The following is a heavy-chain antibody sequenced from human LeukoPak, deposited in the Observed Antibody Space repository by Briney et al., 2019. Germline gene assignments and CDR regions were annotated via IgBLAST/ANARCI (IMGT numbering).Heavy chain of an antibody. V-gene: IGHV3-53*01. J-gene: IGHJ4*02. CDR1: GFTVSSNS. CDR3: ARDRGAPGHYFDY. D-gene: IGHD1-26*01. CDR2: IYSDNT. Sequence: GGSLRLSCTVSGFTVSSNSMSWVRQAPGKGLEWVSFIYSDNTHYSDSVKGRFTISRDNAKNSLYLQMNSLRAEDTAVYYCARDRGAPGHYFDYWGQGTLVSVSS.